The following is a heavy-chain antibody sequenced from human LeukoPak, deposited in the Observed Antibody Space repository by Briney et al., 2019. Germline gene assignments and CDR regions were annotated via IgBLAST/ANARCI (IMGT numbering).Heavy chain of an antibody. J-gene: IGHJ4*02. CDR3: ARVYLERLTAGYFDH. CDR2: ISDVGRHN. V-gene: IGHV3-30*04. CDR1: GFTFSTYA. Sequence: QPGGSLRLSCAASGFTFSTYAMNWVRQAPGKGLEWVAVISDVGRHNYYADSVKGRFTISRDNSKSTLYLQMNSLRDDDSAAYFCARVYLERLTAGYFDHWGQGTQVTVS. D-gene: IGHD2-8*01.